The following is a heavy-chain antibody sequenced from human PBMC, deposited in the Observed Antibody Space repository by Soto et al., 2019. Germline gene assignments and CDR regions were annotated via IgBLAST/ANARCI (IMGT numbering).Heavy chain of an antibody. J-gene: IGHJ6*03. CDR1: GFTFSSYA. V-gene: IGHV3-23*01. Sequence: GGSLRLSCAASGFTFSSYAMSWVRQAPGKGLEWVSAISGSGGSTYYADSVKGRFTISRDNSKNTLYLQMNSLRAEDTAVYYCAKDGAARQAYYYYYYMDVWGKGTTVTVSS. D-gene: IGHD6-6*01. CDR2: ISGSGGST. CDR3: AKDGAARQAYYYYYYMDV.